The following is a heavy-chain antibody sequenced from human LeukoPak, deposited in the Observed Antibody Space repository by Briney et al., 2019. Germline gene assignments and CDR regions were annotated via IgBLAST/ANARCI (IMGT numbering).Heavy chain of an antibody. CDR3: ARDPYDFWSGYDFGAFDI. D-gene: IGHD3-3*01. CDR2: IYTSGNT. V-gene: IGHV4-61*02. J-gene: IGHJ3*02. Sequence: PSDTLSLTCTVSGRSISSGSYHWSWIRQPAGKGLEWIGRIYTSGNTNNNPSLKSRVTISVDTSKNRFALKLSSVTAADTAVYYCARDPYDFWSGYDFGAFDIWGQGTMVTVSS. CDR1: GRSISSGSYH.